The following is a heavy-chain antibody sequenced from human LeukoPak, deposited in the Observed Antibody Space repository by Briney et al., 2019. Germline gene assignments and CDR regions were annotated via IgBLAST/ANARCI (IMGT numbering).Heavy chain of an antibody. Sequence: GASVKVSCKASGYIFTNYAIHWVRQAPGQRLEWMGWINAGNGKANYSQKFRGRVTLIRDTSASTAYMELSSLRSADTAVYYCARGYYDLLTGHVVTYYFDYWGQGTLVTVSS. J-gene: IGHJ4*02. CDR1: GYIFTNYA. V-gene: IGHV1-3*01. CDR3: ARGYYDLLTGHVVTYYFDY. CDR2: INAGNGKA. D-gene: IGHD3-9*01.